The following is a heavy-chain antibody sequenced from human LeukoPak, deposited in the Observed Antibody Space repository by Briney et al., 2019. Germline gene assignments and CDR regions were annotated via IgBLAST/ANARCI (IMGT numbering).Heavy chain of an antibody. CDR1: GYTFIDYY. D-gene: IGHD4-17*01. Sequence: ASVKVSCKTSGYTFIDYYLHWVRQAPGQGLEWMGWLSPNSGVTNYAQTFQGRVTMTRDTSMRTAYMELSRLRSDDTAVYYCARSRMTTIGWFDPWGQGTLVTVAS. CDR2: LSPNSGVT. V-gene: IGHV1-2*02. CDR3: ARSRMTTIGWFDP. J-gene: IGHJ5*02.